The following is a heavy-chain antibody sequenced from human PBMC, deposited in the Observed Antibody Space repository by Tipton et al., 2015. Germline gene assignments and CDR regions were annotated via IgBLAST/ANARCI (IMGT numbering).Heavy chain of an antibody. D-gene: IGHD3-9*01. V-gene: IGHV4-38-2*01. CDR3: ACQDYDILTRDYQTVDY. Sequence: TLSLTCAVSGYSISSGYYWGWIRQPPGKGLEWIGSIYHRGDTNYNPSLKSRATMSRDTSKNQFSLKLTSVTAADTAVYYCACQDYDILTRDYQTVDYWGQGTLVTVSS. CDR2: IYHRGDT. J-gene: IGHJ4*02. CDR1: GYSISSGYY.